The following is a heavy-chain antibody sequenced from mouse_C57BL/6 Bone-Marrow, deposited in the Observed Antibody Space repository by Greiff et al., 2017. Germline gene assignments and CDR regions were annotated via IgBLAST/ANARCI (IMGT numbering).Heavy chain of an antibody. CDR3: ARYYGSSYGYFDV. CDR1: GYTFTSYW. Sequence: QVQLQQPGAELVKPGASVKLSCKASGYTFTSYWLHWVKQRPGQGLEWIGMIHPNSGSTNYNEKFKSKATLTVDKSSSTAYMQLSSLTSEDSAVYCCARYYGSSYGYFDVWGTRTTVTVSS. CDR2: IHPNSGST. V-gene: IGHV1-64*01. J-gene: IGHJ1*03. D-gene: IGHD1-1*01.